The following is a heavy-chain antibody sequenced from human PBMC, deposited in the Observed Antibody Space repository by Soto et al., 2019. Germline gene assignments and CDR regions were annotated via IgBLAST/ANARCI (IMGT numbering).Heavy chain of an antibody. J-gene: IGHJ6*02. V-gene: IGHV4-31*03. Sequence: QVQLQESGPGLVKPSQTLSLTCTVSGGSISSGGYYWSWIRQHPGKGLEWIGYIYYSGSTYYNPSLRGRVTISVDTSKNQFSLKLSSVTAADTAVYYCARETLGYYDSSGGVDVWGQGTTVTVSS. CDR2: IYYSGST. CDR3: ARETLGYYDSSGGVDV. D-gene: IGHD3-22*01. CDR1: GGSISSGGYY.